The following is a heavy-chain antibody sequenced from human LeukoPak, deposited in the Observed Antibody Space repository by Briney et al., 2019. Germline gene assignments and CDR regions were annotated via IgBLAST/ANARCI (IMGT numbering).Heavy chain of an antibody. Sequence: PGGSLRLSCAASGFTFRNYVIHWVRQAPGKGLEWVAVLLHDGSEKYYADSVKGRFTISRDTSKNMVYLQMNSLRAEETAVYYCARDLGGYGYYGMDVWGQGTTVTVSS. CDR1: GFTFRNYV. CDR2: LLHDGSEK. D-gene: IGHD3-22*01. CDR3: ARDLGGYGYYGMDV. J-gene: IGHJ6*02. V-gene: IGHV3-30-3*01.